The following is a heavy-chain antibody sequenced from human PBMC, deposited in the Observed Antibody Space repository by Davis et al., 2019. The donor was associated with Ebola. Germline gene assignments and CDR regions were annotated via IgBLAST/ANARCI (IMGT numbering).Heavy chain of an antibody. D-gene: IGHD6-13*01. CDR3: ARDVSYSSLDY. V-gene: IGHV3-33*08. CDR1: GFTFSSYG. CDR2: IWYDGSKK. J-gene: IGHJ4*02. Sequence: GESLKISCAASGFTFSSYGMHWVRQAPGKGLEWVAVIWYDGSKKYYADSVKGRFTISRDDSKNTLYLQMNSLRAEDMAVYYCARDVSYSSLDYWGQGTLVTVST.